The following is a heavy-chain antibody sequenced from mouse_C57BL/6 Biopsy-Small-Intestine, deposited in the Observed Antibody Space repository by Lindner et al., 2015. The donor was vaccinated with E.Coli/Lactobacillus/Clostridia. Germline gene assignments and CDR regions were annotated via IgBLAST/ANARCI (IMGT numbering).Heavy chain of an antibody. V-gene: IGHV1-84*02. CDR2: INPNTGDT. D-gene: IGHD1-1*01. CDR3: ARGYDFWSGYYPGF. CDR1: GYTFSDYY. Sequence: SVKVSCKASGYTFSDYYLHWARQAPGQGLEWMAWINPNTGDTKYGQMFQGRITLSRDTSITTAYMDLSRLRSDDTAVYYCARGYDFWSGYYPGFWGQGTLVTVSS. J-gene: IGHJ4*01.